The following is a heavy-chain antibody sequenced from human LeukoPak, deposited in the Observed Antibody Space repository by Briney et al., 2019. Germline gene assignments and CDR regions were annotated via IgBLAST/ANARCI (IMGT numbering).Heavy chain of an antibody. J-gene: IGHJ3*02. D-gene: IGHD4-17*01. Sequence: ASVRVSCKASGYTFTGYYMHWVRQAPGQGLEWMGGIIPIFGTANYAQKFQGRVTITADESTSTAYMELSSLRSEDTAVYYCARVRRDAFDIWGQGTMVTVSS. CDR2: IIPIFGTA. CDR1: GYTFTGYY. CDR3: ARVRRDAFDI. V-gene: IGHV1-69*13.